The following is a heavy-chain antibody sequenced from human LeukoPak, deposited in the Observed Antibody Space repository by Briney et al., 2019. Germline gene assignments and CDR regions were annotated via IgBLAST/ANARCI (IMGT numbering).Heavy chain of an antibody. Sequence: GGSLRLSCAASGFTFRSYTMSWVRQAPGKGLEWVSSIRSSSNFIYYADSLKGRFIISRDNPKNSLFLQMNSLTAADTAVYYCARDRRPGAFDIWGQGTMVTVSS. CDR2: IRSSSNFI. CDR3: ARDRRPGAFDI. V-gene: IGHV3-21*01. J-gene: IGHJ3*02. CDR1: GFTFRSYT.